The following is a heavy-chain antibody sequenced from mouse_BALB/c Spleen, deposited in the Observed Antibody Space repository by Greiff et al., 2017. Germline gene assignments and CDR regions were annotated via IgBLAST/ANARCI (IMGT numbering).Heavy chain of an antibody. Sequence: VESGGGLVKPGGSLKLSCVASGFTFSSYAMSWVRQTPEKRLEWVASISSGGSTYYPDSVKGRFTISRDNARNILYLQMSSLRCGGTAMYYWARFTSYGSAFDYWGQGTTLTVAS. D-gene: IGHD1-1*01. J-gene: IGHJ2*01. CDR3: ARFTSYGSAFDY. CDR2: ISSGGST. V-gene: IGHV5-6-5*01. CDR1: GFTFSSYA.